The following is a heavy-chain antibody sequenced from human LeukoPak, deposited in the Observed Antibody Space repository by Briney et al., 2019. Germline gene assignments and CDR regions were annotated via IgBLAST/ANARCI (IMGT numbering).Heavy chain of an antibody. CDR3: VKDLFGEGSGVPWY. J-gene: IGHJ4*02. D-gene: IGHD3-10*01. Sequence: PGGSQRLSCSASGVTFSSDAMHWVRQAPGKGLEYVSGISSYGGSTYYAVSVKGRFTISRDNSKNTVYLQMSSLRAEDTAVYYCVKDLFGEGSGVPWYWGQGTLVTVSS. V-gene: IGHV3-64D*06. CDR1: GVTFSSDA. CDR2: ISSYGGST.